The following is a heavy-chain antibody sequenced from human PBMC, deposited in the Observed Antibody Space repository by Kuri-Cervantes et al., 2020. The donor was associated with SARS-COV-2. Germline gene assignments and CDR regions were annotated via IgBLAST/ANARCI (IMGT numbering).Heavy chain of an antibody. D-gene: IGHD3-3*01. CDR1: GGSFSGFY. Sequence: GSLRLSCALYGGSFSGFYWSWIRQTPGKGLEWIGEINHSGSANYSPSLKSRVTISVDTSKNQFSLRLSSVTAADTGVYYCARASTTIYGVLIALFSSNAFGIWGQGTMVTVSS. CDR2: INHSGSA. J-gene: IGHJ3*02. CDR3: ARASTTIYGVLIALFSSNAFGI. V-gene: IGHV4-34*01.